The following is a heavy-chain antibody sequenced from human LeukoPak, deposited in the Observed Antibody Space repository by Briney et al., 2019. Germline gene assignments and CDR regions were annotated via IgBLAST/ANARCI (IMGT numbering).Heavy chain of an antibody. Sequence: PGGSLRLSCVASGFTFSSYGMSWVRQAPGKGLEWVSAISGSGGSTYYADSVKGRFTISRDNSKNTLYLQMNSLRAEDTAVYYCAKDPAALVAATSAIDYWGQGTLVTVSS. D-gene: IGHD2-15*01. J-gene: IGHJ4*02. CDR3: AKDPAALVAATSAIDY. V-gene: IGHV3-23*01. CDR2: ISGSGGST. CDR1: GFTFSSYG.